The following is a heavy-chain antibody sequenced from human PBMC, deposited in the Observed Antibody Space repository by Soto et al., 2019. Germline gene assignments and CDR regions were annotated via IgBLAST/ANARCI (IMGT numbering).Heavy chain of an antibody. CDR3: ARAWKQPWGGMDV. CDR1: GDSVSSNSYY. V-gene: IGHV4-61*01. J-gene: IGHJ6*02. CDR2: IYYSGST. Sequence: QVQLQESGPRLVKPSETLSLTCTVYGDSVSSNSYYWSWIRQPPGKGLEFIGYIYYSGSTNYNPSLKSRVTISLDTSNHQFPLRLSSVTAADTAVYYCARAWKQPWGGMDVWGPGTTVTVSS. D-gene: IGHD6-13*01.